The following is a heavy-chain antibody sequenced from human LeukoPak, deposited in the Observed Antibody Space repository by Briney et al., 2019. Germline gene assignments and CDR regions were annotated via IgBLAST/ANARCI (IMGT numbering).Heavy chain of an antibody. J-gene: IGHJ4*02. V-gene: IGHV3-11*01. Sequence: GGSLRLSCAASGFTFSDYYMSWIRQAPGKGLEWVSYISSSGSTIYYADSVKGRFTISRDNAKNSLYLQMNSLRAEDTAVYYCASRFCSGGSCYFDYWGQGTLVTVSS. CDR1: GFTFSDYY. CDR3: ASRFCSGGSCYFDY. CDR2: ISSSGSTI. D-gene: IGHD2-15*01.